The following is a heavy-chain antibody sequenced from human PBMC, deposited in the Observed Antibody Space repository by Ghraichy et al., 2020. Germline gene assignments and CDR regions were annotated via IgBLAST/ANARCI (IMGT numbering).Heavy chain of an antibody. CDR2: FDPEDGET. V-gene: IGHV1-24*01. D-gene: IGHD2-2*01. Sequence: ASVKDSCKVSGYTLTELSMHWVRQPPGKGLEWMGSFDPEDGETIYAQQFQGRVTMTEDTSTDTAYMSLTNLRSEDTAVYYCATDAVGDSEYQLLFRFGMDVWGQGTTVTVSS. J-gene: IGHJ6*02. CDR3: ATDAVGDSEYQLLFRFGMDV. CDR1: GYTLTELS.